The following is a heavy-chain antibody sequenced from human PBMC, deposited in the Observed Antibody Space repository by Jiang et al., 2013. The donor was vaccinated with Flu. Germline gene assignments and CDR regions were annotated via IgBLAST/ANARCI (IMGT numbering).Heavy chain of an antibody. Sequence: QAPGKGLEWVSYISSSSSTIYYADSVKGRFTISRDNAKNSLYLQMNSLRAEDTAVYYCARDPENSSSWYFPSFDLWGRGTLVTVSS. CDR3: ARDPENSSSWYFPSFDL. D-gene: IGHD6-13*01. V-gene: IGHV3-48*01. CDR2: ISSSSSTI. J-gene: IGHJ2*01.